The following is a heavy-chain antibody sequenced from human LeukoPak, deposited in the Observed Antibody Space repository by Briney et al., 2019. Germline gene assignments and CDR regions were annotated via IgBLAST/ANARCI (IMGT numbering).Heavy chain of an antibody. V-gene: IGHV3-11*04. CDR1: GFTFSDYY. CDR2: ISSSSNTA. J-gene: IGHJ4*02. Sequence: GGSLRLSCVASGFTFSDYYMTWVRQAPGKGLVWVSYISSSSNTAYYADSVKGRLTVSRDNAKNSLYLQMNNLRAEDTAVYYCARRAMGATSFDYWGQGTLVTVSS. D-gene: IGHD1-26*01. CDR3: ARRAMGATSFDY.